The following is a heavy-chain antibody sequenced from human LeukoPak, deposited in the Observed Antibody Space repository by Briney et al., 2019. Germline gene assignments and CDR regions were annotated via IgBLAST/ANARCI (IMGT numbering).Heavy chain of an antibody. V-gene: IGHV1-24*01. CDR2: FDPEDGET. D-gene: IGHD3-22*01. Sequence: ASVKVSCKVSGYTLTELSMHWVRQAPGKGLEWMRGFDPEDGETIYAQKFQGRVTMTEDTSTDTAYMELSSLRSEDTAVYYCAPRSHYYDSSGYYYAFDYWGQGTLVTVSS. CDR3: APRSHYYDSSGYYYAFDY. J-gene: IGHJ4*02. CDR1: GYTLTELS.